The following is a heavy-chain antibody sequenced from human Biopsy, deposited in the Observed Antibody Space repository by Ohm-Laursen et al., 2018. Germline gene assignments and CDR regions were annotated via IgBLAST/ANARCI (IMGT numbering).Heavy chain of an antibody. CDR1: GFTFSAFS. J-gene: IGHJ3*01. D-gene: IGHD4/OR15-4a*01. CDR3: ARASAYGVFDV. CDR2: IGVDGRTI. Sequence: SLRLSCAASGFTFSAFSMNWVRQAPGRGLEWVSIIGVDGRTIYYADSVKGRFTISRDNSKNTLYLQMNSLRADDAAVYFCARASAYGVFDVWGQGTIVTVSS. V-gene: IGHV3-23*01.